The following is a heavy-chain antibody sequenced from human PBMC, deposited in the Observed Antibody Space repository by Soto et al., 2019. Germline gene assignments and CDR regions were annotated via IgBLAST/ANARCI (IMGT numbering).Heavy chain of an antibody. CDR2: VHDSGTT. CDR1: GGSISSYH. D-gene: IGHD1-26*01. V-gene: IGHV4-59*01. J-gene: IGHJ4*02. Sequence: QVQLQESGPGLVKPSETLSLTCSVSGGSISSYHWSWIRQPPGKGLEWIGYVHDSGTTNYNPSLRVELTWSAESSKTRLSLKVPSGPLPAPPFFYLAPFLVGLIRGTYWGREPRATVS. CDR3: APFLVGLIRGTY.